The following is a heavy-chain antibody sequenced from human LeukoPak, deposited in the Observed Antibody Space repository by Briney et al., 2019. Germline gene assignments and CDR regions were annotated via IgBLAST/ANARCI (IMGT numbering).Heavy chain of an antibody. CDR1: GFTFSSYA. V-gene: IGHV3-23*01. CDR2: IIGSGGST. J-gene: IGHJ4*02. Sequence: GGSLRLSCAASGFTFSSYAVSWVRQAPGKGLEWVSAIIGSGGSTYYADSVKGRFTISRDNSKNTLYLQMNSLRAEDTAVYYCAKDINDYFDYWGQGTLVTVSS. CDR3: AKDINDYFDY. D-gene: IGHD3-10*01.